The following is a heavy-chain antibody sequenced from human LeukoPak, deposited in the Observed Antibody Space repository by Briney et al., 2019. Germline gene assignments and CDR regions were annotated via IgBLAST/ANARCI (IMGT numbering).Heavy chain of an antibody. D-gene: IGHD3-22*01. Sequence: SETLSLTCTVSGGSISSYYWSWIRQPAGKGLEWIGRIYTSGSTNYNPSPKSRVTMSVDTSKNQFSLKLSSVTAADTAVYYCARDSLYGSSGYYYSFDYWGQGTLVTVSS. CDR3: ARDSLYGSSGYYYSFDY. CDR2: IYTSGST. CDR1: GGSISSYY. J-gene: IGHJ4*02. V-gene: IGHV4-4*07.